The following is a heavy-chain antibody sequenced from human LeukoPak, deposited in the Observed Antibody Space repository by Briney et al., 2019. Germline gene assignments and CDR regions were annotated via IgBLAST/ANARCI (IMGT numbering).Heavy chain of an antibody. CDR2: ISAYNGNT. CDR1: GYTFTGYY. J-gene: IGHJ4*02. CDR3: ARVTQTDYDFDY. Sequence: ASVKVSCKASGYTFTGYYMHWVRQAPGQGLEWMGWISAYNGNTDYAQKLQGRVTMTTDTSTSTAYMELRSLRSDDTAVYYCARVTQTDYDFDYWGQGTLVTVSS. D-gene: IGHD4-17*01. V-gene: IGHV1-18*04.